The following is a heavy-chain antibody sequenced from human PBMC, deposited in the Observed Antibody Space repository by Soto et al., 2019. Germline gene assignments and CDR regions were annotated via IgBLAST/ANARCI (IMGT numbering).Heavy chain of an antibody. D-gene: IGHD6-6*01. Sequence: SGPTLVNPTETLTLTCPVSGFSLSNARMGVSWIRQPPGKALEWLAHIFSHDEKSYSTSLKSRLTISKDTSKSQVVLTMTNMDPVDTATYYCARIRSLSSGPFDIWGQGTMVTVSS. CDR1: GFSLSNARMG. CDR2: IFSHDEK. CDR3: ARIRSLSSGPFDI. J-gene: IGHJ3*02. V-gene: IGHV2-26*01.